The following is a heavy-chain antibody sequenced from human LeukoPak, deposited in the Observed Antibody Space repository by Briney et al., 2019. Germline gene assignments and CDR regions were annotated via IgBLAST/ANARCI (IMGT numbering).Heavy chain of an antibody. V-gene: IGHV3-30*02. CDR1: GFTFSSYG. CDR3: AKAYFRLLYLPVDY. D-gene: IGHD3-3*01. CDR2: IRYDGSNK. Sequence: SGGSLRLSCAASGFTFSSYGMHWVRQAPGKGLEWVAFIRYDGSNKYYADSVKGRFTISRDNSKNTLYLQMNSLRAEDTAVYYCAKAYFRLLYLPVDYWGQGTLVTVSS. J-gene: IGHJ4*02.